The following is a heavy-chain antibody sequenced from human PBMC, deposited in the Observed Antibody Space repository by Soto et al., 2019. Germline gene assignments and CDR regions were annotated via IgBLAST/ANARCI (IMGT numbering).Heavy chain of an antibody. D-gene: IGHD1-7*01. CDR2: ISAYNGKT. J-gene: IGHJ3*01. Sequence: QVQLVQSGTEVKTPGASVKVSCHASGYTFTNYGITWVRQAPGQGLEWMAWISAYNGKTHHAPFVQDRVTMTTDTSTRTTYIELTSLRSDDTAVYYCARVGWNYGPAPFDLWGQGTMVTVSS. CDR1: GYTFTNYG. CDR3: ARVGWNYGPAPFDL. V-gene: IGHV1-18*04.